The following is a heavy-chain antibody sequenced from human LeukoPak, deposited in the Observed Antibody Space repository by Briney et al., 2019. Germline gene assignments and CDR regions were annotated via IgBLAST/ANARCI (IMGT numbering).Heavy chain of an antibody. V-gene: IGHV2-5*01. D-gene: IGHD2-2*03. CDR1: GFSLSTSGVG. J-gene: IGHJ5*02. CDR2: IYWNDDK. Sequence: MGSGPTLVNPTQTLTLTCTFSGFSLSTSGVGVGWIRQPPGKALEWLALIYWNDDKRYSPSLESRLTITKDTPKNQVVLTMTNMDPVDTATYYCAHNTNAGYCSSTSCLNCFDPWGQGTLVTVSS. CDR3: AHNTNAGYCSSTSCLNCFDP.